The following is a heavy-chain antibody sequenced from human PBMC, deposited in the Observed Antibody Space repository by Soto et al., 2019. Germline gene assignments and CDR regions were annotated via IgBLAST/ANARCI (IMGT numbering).Heavy chain of an antibody. CDR2: IWYDGSNK. Sequence: QVQLVESGGGVVQPGRSLRLSCAASGFTFSSYGMHWVRQAPGKGLEWVAVIWYDGSNKYYADSVKGRFTISRDNSKNTLYLQMNSLRPEDTAVYYCAKDFLIRGFVAEVDDSWGQGALVTVSS. J-gene: IGHJ4*02. D-gene: IGHD3-10*01. V-gene: IGHV3-33*06. CDR3: AKDFLIRGFVAEVDDS. CDR1: GFTFSSYG.